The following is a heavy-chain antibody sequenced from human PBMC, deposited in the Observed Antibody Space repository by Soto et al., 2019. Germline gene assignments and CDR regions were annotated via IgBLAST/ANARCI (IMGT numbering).Heavy chain of an antibody. V-gene: IGHV4-34*01. CDR3: ARGTSITMIVVAISFDY. CDR2: INHSGST. Sequence: SETLSLTCAVYGGSFSGYYLSWIRQPPGKGLEWIGEINHSGSTNYNPSLKSRVTISVDTSKNQFSLKLSSVTAADTAVYYCARGTSITMIVVAISFDYWGQGTLVTVSS. D-gene: IGHD3-22*01. J-gene: IGHJ4*02. CDR1: GGSFSGYY.